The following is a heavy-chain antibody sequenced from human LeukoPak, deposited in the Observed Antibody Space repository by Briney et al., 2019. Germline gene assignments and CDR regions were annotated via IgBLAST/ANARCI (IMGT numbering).Heavy chain of an antibody. CDR3: ATSYDSSGCA. V-gene: IGHV3-7*01. Sequence: GGSLRLSCTASGFTFSSFWMAWVRQAPGKGLEWVANIKQDGSLQHYGDSVKGRFTISRDNAKNSLYLQMNNLRAEDTAMSYCATSYDSSGCAWGQGTLVTVS. CDR1: GFTFSSFW. J-gene: IGHJ5*02. CDR2: IKQDGSLQ. D-gene: IGHD3-22*01.